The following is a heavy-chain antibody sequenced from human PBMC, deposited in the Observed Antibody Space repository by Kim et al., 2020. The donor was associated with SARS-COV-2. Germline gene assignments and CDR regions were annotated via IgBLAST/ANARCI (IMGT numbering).Heavy chain of an antibody. V-gene: IGHV3-23*01. CDR3: AKRVGSHGSGYMDV. CDR2: ISNSGDST. J-gene: IGHJ6*02. D-gene: IGHD3-10*01. Sequence: GGSLRLSCATSGFTFSYYGMNWVRQAPGKGLEWVSAISNSGDSTFTADSVKGRFTISRDDSKSTLYLEMKSLRAEDTAIYYCAKRVGSHGSGYMDVWGQGTTVTVSS. CDR1: GFTFSYYG.